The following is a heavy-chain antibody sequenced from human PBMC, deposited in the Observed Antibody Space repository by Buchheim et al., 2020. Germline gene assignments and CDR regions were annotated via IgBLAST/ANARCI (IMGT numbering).Heavy chain of an antibody. V-gene: IGHV3-30*04. Sequence: QVQLVESGGGVVQPGRSLRLSCAASGFTFSSYAMHWVRQAPGKGLEWVAVISYDGSNKYYADSVKGRFTIYRDTSKKTLYLQMNSLRAEDTAVYYCARRYYDSSGYYSPFDYWGQGTL. CDR3: ARRYYDSSGYYSPFDY. J-gene: IGHJ4*02. CDR2: ISYDGSNK. CDR1: GFTFSSYA. D-gene: IGHD3-22*01.